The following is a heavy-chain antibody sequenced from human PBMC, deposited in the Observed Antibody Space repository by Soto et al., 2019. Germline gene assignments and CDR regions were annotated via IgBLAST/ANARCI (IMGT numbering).Heavy chain of an antibody. CDR3: ARSRVPAAHDAFDI. CDR2: ISAYNGNT. J-gene: IGHJ3*02. CDR1: GYTFTSYG. V-gene: IGHV1-18*01. Sequence: GASVKVSCKASGYTFTSYGISWVRQAPGQGLEWMGWISAYNGNTNYAQKLQGRVTMATDTSTSTAYMELRSLRSDDTAVYYCARSRVPAAHDAFDIWGQGTMVTVSS. D-gene: IGHD2-2*01.